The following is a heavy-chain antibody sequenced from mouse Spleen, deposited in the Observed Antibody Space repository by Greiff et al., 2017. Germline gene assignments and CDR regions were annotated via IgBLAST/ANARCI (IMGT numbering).Heavy chain of an antibody. CDR1: GYTFTSYW. CDR3: ARRGPRDWYFDV. Sequence: QVQLQQPGAELVMPGASVKLSCKASGYTFTSYWMHWVKQRPGQGLEWIGEIDPSDSYTNYNQKFKGKATLTVDKSSSTAYMQLSSLTSEDSAVYYCARRGPRDWYFDVWGAGTTVTVSS. J-gene: IGHJ1*01. CDR2: IDPSDSYT. V-gene: IGHV1-69*01.